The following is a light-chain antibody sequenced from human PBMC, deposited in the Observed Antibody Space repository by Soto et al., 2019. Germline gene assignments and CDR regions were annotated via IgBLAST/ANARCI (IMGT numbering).Light chain of an antibody. J-gene: IGLJ2*01. CDR3: GTWDSSLSAGV. CDR1: SSDVGGYKY. Sequence: QSALTQPASVSGSPGQSITISCTGTSSDVGGYKYVSWYQQHPGKVPKLMIYEVSNRPSGVSNRFSGSKSANTASLTISGLQAEDEADYYCGTWDSSLSAGVFGGGTKLTVL. V-gene: IGLV2-14*01. CDR2: EVS.